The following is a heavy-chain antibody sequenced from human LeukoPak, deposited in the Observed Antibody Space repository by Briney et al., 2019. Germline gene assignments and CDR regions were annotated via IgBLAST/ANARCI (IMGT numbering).Heavy chain of an antibody. D-gene: IGHD6-13*01. CDR2: IYYSET. V-gene: IGHV4-30-4*01. Sequence: SRTLSLTCTVSGGSIGSGDYYWSWIRQPPGKGLEWIGYIYYSETNYNPSLESRVNISVDMSKNQFSLNLSSVTAADTAVYYCARSGSSTWYPVRLKYWGQGTLVTVSS. CDR1: GGSIGSGDYY. J-gene: IGHJ4*02. CDR3: ARSGSSTWYPVRLKY.